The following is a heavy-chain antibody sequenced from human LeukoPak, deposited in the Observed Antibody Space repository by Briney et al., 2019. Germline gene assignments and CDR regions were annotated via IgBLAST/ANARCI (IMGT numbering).Heavy chain of an antibody. CDR3: ARDRPXDSSGYYWGNYYYYYXDV. CDR2: IIPIFGTA. V-gene: IGHV1-69*05. D-gene: IGHD3-22*01. Sequence: SVKVSCKASGGTFSSYAISWVRQAPGPGLEWMGRIIPIFGTANYAQKFQGRVTITTDESTSTAYMELSSLRSEDTAVYYCARDRPXDSSGYYWGNYYYYYXDVXGKGXXVTV. J-gene: IGHJ6*03. CDR1: GGTFSSYA.